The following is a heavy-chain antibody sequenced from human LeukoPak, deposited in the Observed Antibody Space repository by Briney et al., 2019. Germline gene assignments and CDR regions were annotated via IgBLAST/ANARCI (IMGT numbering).Heavy chain of an antibody. CDR1: GGSISSYY. V-gene: IGHV4-4*07. CDR3: ARRCSSTSCRIFDY. Sequence: PSETLSLTCTVSGGSISSYYWSWIRQPAGKGLEWIGRIYTSGSTNYNPSLKSRVTMSVDTSKNQFSLKLSSVTAADTAVYYCARRCSSTSCRIFDYWGQGTLVTVSS. D-gene: IGHD2-2*01. J-gene: IGHJ4*02. CDR2: IYTSGST.